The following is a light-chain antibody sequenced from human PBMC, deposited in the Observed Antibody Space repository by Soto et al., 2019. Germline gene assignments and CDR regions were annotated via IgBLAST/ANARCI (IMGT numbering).Light chain of an antibody. CDR2: DAT. J-gene: IGKJ4*01. Sequence: DIQMTQSPSTLSASVGDRVTITCRASQSINRWLAWYQQKPGKVPKVLIWDATSLQRGVPSRFSGSGSGTEFTLTISCLQPDDFATYYCQQYIDYFTFGGGTTVEIK. CDR1: QSINRW. V-gene: IGKV1-5*01. CDR3: QQYIDYFT.